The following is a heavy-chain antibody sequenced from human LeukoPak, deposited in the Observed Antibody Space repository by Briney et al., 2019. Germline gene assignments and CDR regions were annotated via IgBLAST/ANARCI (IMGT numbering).Heavy chain of an antibody. CDR2: ISGSGGST. J-gene: IGHJ4*02. D-gene: IGHD6-13*01. Sequence: GGSLRLPCAASGFTFGSYAMYWVRQAPGKGLEWVSGISGSGGSTFYADSVKGRFTISRDNSKNTLYLQMNSLRAEDTAVYYCARDYGSSWFLDYWGQGTLVTVSS. CDR1: GFTFGSYA. CDR3: ARDYGSSWFLDY. V-gene: IGHV3-23*01.